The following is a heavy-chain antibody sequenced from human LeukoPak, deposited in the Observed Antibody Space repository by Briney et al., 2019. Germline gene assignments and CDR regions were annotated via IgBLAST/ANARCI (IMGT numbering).Heavy chain of an antibody. CDR2: IKQDGSEM. V-gene: IGHV3-7*01. CDR1: GFTFSNYW. D-gene: IGHD7-27*01. Sequence: QTGGSLRLSCAASGFTFSNYWMSWVRQTPGEALEWVANIKQDGSEMYYLDSVKGRFTISRDNAKNSLLLQMNSLRGDDTAIYYCARDKVTGASYFDYWGQGTLVTVSS. CDR3: ARDKVTGASYFDY. J-gene: IGHJ4*02.